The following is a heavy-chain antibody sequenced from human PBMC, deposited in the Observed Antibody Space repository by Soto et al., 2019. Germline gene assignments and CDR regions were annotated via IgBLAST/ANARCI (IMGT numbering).Heavy chain of an antibody. D-gene: IGHD1-26*01. CDR3: AREVGSRRLDY. CDR2: IIPIFGTA. J-gene: IGHJ4*02. CDR1: GGTFSSYA. V-gene: IGHV1-69*13. Sequence: ASVKVSCKASGGTFSSYAISWVRQAPGQGLEWMGGIIPIFGTANYAQKFQGRVTITADESTSTAYMELSSLRSEDTAVYYCAREVGSRRLDYWGQGTLATSPQ.